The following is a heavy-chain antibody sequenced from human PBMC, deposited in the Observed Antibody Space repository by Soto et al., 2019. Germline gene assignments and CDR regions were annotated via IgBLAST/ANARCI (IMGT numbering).Heavy chain of an antibody. J-gene: IGHJ5*02. CDR2: IIPLFGTA. V-gene: IGHV1-69*13. Sequence: SVKVSCKASGGTFSTYTMTWVRQAPGQGLEWMGGIIPLFGTANYAQKFQGRVTITADESTSTVYMELSSLRSEDTAVYYCARSQDSSGYWNNCFDPSGQATLVTDSS. CDR3: ARSQDSSGYWNNCFDP. CDR1: GGTFSTYT. D-gene: IGHD3-22*01.